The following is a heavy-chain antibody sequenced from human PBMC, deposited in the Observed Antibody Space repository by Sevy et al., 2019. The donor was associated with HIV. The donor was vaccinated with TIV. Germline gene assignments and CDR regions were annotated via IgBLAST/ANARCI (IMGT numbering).Heavy chain of an antibody. Sequence: SGPTLVNPTQTLTLTCTFSGFSLSTSGVGVGWIRQPPGKALEWLALIYWDDDKRYSPSLKSRLTITKDPSKNQVVLTMTNMDPVDTATYYCAHSRLYEFWSGYWEGFDYWGQGTLVTVSS. CDR2: IYWDDDK. D-gene: IGHD3-3*01. V-gene: IGHV2-5*02. CDR3: AHSRLYEFWSGYWEGFDY. J-gene: IGHJ4*02. CDR1: GFSLSTSGVG.